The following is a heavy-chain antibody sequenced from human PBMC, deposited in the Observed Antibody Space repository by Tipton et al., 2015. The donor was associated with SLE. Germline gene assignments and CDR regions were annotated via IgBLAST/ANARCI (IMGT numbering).Heavy chain of an antibody. CDR2: IYYSGST. V-gene: IGHV4-59*08. Sequence: TLSLTCTVSGGSISSYYWSWIRQPPGKGLEWIGYIYYSGSTNYSPSLKSRVTISVDTSKNQFSLKLSSVTAADTALYYCAGHDYGDYGRFDPWGQGTLVTVSS. J-gene: IGHJ5*02. CDR1: GGSISSYY. CDR3: AGHDYGDYGRFDP. D-gene: IGHD4-17*01.